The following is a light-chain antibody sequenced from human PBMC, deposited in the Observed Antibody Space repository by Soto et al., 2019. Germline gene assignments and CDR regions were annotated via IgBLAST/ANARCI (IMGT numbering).Light chain of an antibody. CDR3: QQFNSHPFT. J-gene: IGKJ3*01. CDR2: DTA. Sequence: AIPLTQSPSSLSASVGDTVTITCRASQGFSSALAWYQQKPGKTPNLLIYDTASLESGVPSRFSGSGSGTDFTLTISSLQPEDFATYYCQQFNSHPFTFGPGTKVDIK. CDR1: QGFSSA. V-gene: IGKV1-13*02.